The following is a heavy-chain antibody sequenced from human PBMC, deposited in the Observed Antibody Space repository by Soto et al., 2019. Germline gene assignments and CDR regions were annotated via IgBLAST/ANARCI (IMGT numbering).Heavy chain of an antibody. CDR3: ATDRGYSYAFDI. CDR2: INAGNGNT. Sequence: ASVMGSCTASGYTFTSYAMHWVRQAPGQRLEWMGWINAGNGNTKYSQKFQGRVPITADKSTSTAYMELSSVRSEDTAVYYCATDRGYSYAFDIWGQGTMVTVSS. D-gene: IGHD5-12*01. V-gene: IGHV1-3*01. J-gene: IGHJ3*02. CDR1: GYTFTSYA.